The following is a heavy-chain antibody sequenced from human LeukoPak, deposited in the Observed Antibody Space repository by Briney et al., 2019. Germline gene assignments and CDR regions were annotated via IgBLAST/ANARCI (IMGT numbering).Heavy chain of an antibody. D-gene: IGHD3-10*01. CDR3: ARDYYGSGSYYSPGYYYYYGMDV. CDR2: IYYSGST. Sequence: SETLSLTCTVSGGSISSYYWSWIRQPPGKGLEWIGYIYYSGSTNYNPSLKSRVTISVDTSKNQFSLKLSSVTAADTAVYYCARDYYGSGSYYSPGYYYYYGMDVWGQGTTVTVSS. CDR1: GGSISSYY. J-gene: IGHJ6*02. V-gene: IGHV4-59*01.